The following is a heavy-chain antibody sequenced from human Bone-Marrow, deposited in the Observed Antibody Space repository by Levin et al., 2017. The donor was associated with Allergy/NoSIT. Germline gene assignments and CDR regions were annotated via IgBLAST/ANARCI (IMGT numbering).Heavy chain of an antibody. CDR3: ARDPAYYDFWSGYYTAAVAFDS. D-gene: IGHD3-3*01. V-gene: IGHV1-2*04. CDR2: INPNSGGT. J-gene: IGHJ3*02. CDR1: GYTFTGYY. Sequence: ASVKVSCKASGYTFTGYYMHWVRQAPGQGLEWMGWINPNSGGTNYAQKFQGWVTMTRDTSISTAYMELSRLRSDDTAVYYCARDPAYYDFWSGYYTAAVAFDSWGQGTMVTVSS.